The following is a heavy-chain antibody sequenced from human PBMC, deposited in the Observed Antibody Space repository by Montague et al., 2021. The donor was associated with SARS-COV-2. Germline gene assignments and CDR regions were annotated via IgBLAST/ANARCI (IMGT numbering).Heavy chain of an antibody. CDR3: ARDEGSSGHDC. CDR2: IYYSGST. CDR1: GGSISSGGYY. D-gene: IGHD3-22*01. J-gene: IGHJ4*02. V-gene: IGHV4-31*03. Sequence: TLSLTCTVSGGSISSGGYYWSWIRQHPGKGLEWIGYIYYSGSTYYDPSLKSRVTISVDTSKNQFSLKLSSVTTADTAVCYCARDEGSSGHDCWGQGTLVTVSS.